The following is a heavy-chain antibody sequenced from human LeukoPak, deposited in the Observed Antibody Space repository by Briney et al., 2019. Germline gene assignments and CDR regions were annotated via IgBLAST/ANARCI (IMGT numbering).Heavy chain of an antibody. Sequence: PSETLSLTCTVSGGSVSSGSYYWSWIRQPPGKGLEWIGYIYYSASTNYNPSLKSRVTISVDTSNNQFPLKLSSVTAADTAVYYCARGSRGYSYGWGQGTLVTVSS. V-gene: IGHV4-61*01. D-gene: IGHD5-18*01. CDR1: GGSVSSGSYY. CDR3: ARGSRGYSYG. J-gene: IGHJ4*02. CDR2: IYYSAST.